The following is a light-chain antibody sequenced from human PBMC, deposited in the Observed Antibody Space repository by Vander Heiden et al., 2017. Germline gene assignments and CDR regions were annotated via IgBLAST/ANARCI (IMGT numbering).Light chain of an antibody. CDR3: QQYYSSPLT. J-gene: IGKJ4*01. CDR1: QSALDSSNSKTY. Sequence: DIVMTQSAASLAVSIGESAALTCKSSQSALDSSNSKTYLAWYQQKPGQPPKLLIYWASTRESGVPDRFGGSGSGTDFTLTISSLQAEDVAIYYCQQYYSSPLTFGGGTKVEIK. V-gene: IGKV4-1*01. CDR2: WAS.